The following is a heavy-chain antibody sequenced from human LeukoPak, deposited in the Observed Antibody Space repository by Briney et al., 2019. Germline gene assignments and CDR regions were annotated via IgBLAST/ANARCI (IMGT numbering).Heavy chain of an antibody. Sequence: PGGSLRLSCAASGFTFSSYWMSWVRQAPGKGLEWVAVISYDGSNKYYADSVKGRFTISRDNSKNTLYLQMNSLRAEDTAVYYCAREVAFDIWGQGTMVTVSS. CDR3: AREVAFDI. CDR1: GFTFSSYW. CDR2: ISYDGSNK. J-gene: IGHJ3*02. V-gene: IGHV3-30-3*01.